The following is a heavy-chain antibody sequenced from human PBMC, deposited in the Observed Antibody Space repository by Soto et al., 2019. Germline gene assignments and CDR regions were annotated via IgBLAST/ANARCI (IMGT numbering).Heavy chain of an antibody. Sequence: ASVQVSCKASGYTFTSYSMHWARQAPGQGLEWMGIINPSGGSTSYAQKFQGRVTMTRDTSTSTVYMELSSLRSEDTAVYYCAREPIAVAKLNDYVGQGTLVTVFS. V-gene: IGHV1-46*01. CDR2: INPSGGST. D-gene: IGHD6-19*01. CDR3: AREPIAVAKLNDY. CDR1: GYTFTSYS. J-gene: IGHJ4*02.